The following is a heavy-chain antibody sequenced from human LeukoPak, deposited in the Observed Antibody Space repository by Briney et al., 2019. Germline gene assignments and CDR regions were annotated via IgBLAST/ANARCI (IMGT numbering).Heavy chain of an antibody. D-gene: IGHD6-19*01. CDR2: ISGSGSST. CDR1: GFTFSSYA. CDR3: ARRGSRCLDY. V-gene: IGHV3-23*01. Sequence: PGGSLRLSCAASGFTFSSYAMSWVRQAPGKGLEWVSAISGSGSSTYYADSGKGRFPISRDNSKNTLYLQMNRLGAEDPAGYYFARRGSRCLDYWGQGTLVTVSS. J-gene: IGHJ4*02.